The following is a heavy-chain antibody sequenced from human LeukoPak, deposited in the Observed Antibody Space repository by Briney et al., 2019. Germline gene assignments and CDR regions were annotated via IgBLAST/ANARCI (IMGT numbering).Heavy chain of an antibody. J-gene: IGHJ4*02. Sequence: GGSLRLSCAASGFTFSSYAMHWVRQAPGKGLDWVAVISYDGSNKYYADSVKGRFTISRDNSKNTLYLQMNSLRAEDTAVYYCARVGSGRGSGSHFDYWGQGTLVTVSS. CDR2: ISYDGSNK. CDR3: ARVGSGRGSGSHFDY. CDR1: GFTFSSYA. V-gene: IGHV3-30*04. D-gene: IGHD3-10*01.